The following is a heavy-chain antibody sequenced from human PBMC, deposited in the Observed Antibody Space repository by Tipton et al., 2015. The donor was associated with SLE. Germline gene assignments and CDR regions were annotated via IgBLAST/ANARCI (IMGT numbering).Heavy chain of an antibody. J-gene: IGHJ6*02. D-gene: IGHD6-25*01. CDR2: IMPIFGTA. V-gene: IGHV1-69*01. Sequence: QLVQSGAEVKRPGSSVKVSCKASGGTFSTYVINWVRQAPGQGLEWMGGIMPIFGTANNAQNFQGRVTITADDSTSTAYMELSGLRSEDTAVYYCASGAAAARQVAGDRENFYYFGMDVWGQGTTVTVSS. CDR3: ASGAAAARQVAGDRENFYYFGMDV. CDR1: GGTFSTYV.